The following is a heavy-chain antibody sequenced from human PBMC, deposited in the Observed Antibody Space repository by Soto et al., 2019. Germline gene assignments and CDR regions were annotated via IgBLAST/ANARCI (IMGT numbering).Heavy chain of an antibody. V-gene: IGHV1-2*04. CDR1: GYSFTDYH. J-gene: IGHJ6*02. D-gene: IGHD2-8*01. CDR3: ARGDSTDCSNGVCSFFYNHDMDV. CDR2: INPKSGGT. Sequence: ASVKVSCKASGYSFTDYHIHWVRQAPGQGLEWLGRINPKSGGTSTAQKFQGWVTMTTDTSISTASIELTRLTSDDTAIYYCARGDSTDCSNGVCSFFYNHDMDVWGQGTTVTVSS.